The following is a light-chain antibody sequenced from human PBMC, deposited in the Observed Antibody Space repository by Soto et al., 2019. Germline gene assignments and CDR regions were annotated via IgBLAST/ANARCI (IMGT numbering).Light chain of an antibody. CDR3: QKRSNWSLLT. CDR2: DTS. J-gene: IGKJ4*01. V-gene: IGKV3-11*01. CDR1: QSVGSS. Sequence: IVLTQSQATLSLAPVERGTLSCRSSQSVGSSVACYQQKPGQAPRHLIHDTSNRATEVPARFSGSVCRTEFTHTISCLEPEDFAFYYCQKRSNWSLLTFGGGTKVEIK.